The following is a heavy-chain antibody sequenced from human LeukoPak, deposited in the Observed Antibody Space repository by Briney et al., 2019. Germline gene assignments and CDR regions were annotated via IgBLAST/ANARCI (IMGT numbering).Heavy chain of an antibody. D-gene: IGHD1-26*01. CDR3: ARDNSVGDTAWWFDP. V-gene: IGHV1-46*01. Sequence: ASVKVSCKASGYTFTSYYMHWVRQAPGEGLEWMGIINPSGGSTSYAQRFQGRVTMTRDMSTSTDYMELSSLRSEDTAVYYCARDNSVGDTAWWFDPWGQGTLVTVSS. CDR2: INPSGGST. J-gene: IGHJ5*02. CDR1: GYTFTSYY.